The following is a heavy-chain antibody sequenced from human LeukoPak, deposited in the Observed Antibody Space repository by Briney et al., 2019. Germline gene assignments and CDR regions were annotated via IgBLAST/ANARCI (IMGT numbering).Heavy chain of an antibody. V-gene: IGHV4-61*01. D-gene: IGHD3-10*01. CDR1: GGSVSSGSYY. Sequence: PSETLTLTCTVSGGSVSSGSYYWSWVRQPPGKGLEWIGYIYYSGSTNYNPSLKSRVTISVDTSQNQFSLKLSSVTAADTAVYYCASDFVVSGTYYSWFDPWGQGTLVTVSS. J-gene: IGHJ5*02. CDR3: ASDFVVSGTYYSWFDP. CDR2: IYYSGST.